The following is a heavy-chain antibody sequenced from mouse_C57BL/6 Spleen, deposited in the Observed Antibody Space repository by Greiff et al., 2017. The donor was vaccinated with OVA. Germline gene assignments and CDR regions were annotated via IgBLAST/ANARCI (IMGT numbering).Heavy chain of an antibody. CDR3: AREANWAFAY. Sequence: EVMLVESGGGLVKPGGSLKLSCAASGFTFSDYEMHWVRQAPEKGLEWVAYISSGSSTIYYADTVKGRFTISRDNAKNTLFLQMTSLRSEDTAMYYCAREANWAFAYWGQGTLVTVSA. D-gene: IGHD4-1*01. J-gene: IGHJ3*01. CDR1: GFTFSDYE. CDR2: ISSGSSTI. V-gene: IGHV5-17*01.